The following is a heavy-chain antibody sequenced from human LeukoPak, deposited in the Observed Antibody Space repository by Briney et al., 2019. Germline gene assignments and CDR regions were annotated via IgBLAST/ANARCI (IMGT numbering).Heavy chain of an antibody. V-gene: IGHV4-59*12. CDR2: IYYSGST. CDR3: ARRRWYYYGMDV. Sequence: PSETLSLTCTVSGGSISSYYWSWIRQPPGKGLEWIGYIYYSGSTNYNPSLKSRVAISVDTSKNQFSLKLSSVTAADTAVYYCARRRWYYYGMDVWGQGTTVTVSS. J-gene: IGHJ6*02. D-gene: IGHD2-15*01. CDR1: GGSISSYY.